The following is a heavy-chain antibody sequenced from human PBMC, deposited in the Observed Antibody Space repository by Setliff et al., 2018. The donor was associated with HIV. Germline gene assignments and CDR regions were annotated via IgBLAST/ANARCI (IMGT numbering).Heavy chain of an antibody. V-gene: IGHV4-59*08. J-gene: IGHJ6*03. CDR1: GGSMSSYY. D-gene: IGHD1-1*01. CDR2: IYYSGST. CDR3: VRTYNDLENYYHHYYYMDV. Sequence: LSLTCTVSGGSMSSYYWSWIRQPPGKGLEWIGYIYYSGSTNYNPSLKSRVTISVDTSKNQFSLKLRSVTAADTAVYYCVRTYNDLENYYHHYYYMDVWGKGTKVTVSS.